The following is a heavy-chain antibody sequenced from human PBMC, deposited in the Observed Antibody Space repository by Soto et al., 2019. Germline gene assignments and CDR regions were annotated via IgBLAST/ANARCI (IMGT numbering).Heavy chain of an antibody. CDR1: GGSMRSGGYS. CDR2: IYHSGST. Sequence: PSETLSLTCAVSGGSMRSGGYSWSWVRLPQGKGLEWIGYIYHSGSTYYNPSLKSRVTISVDRSKNQFSLKLSSVTAADTAVYYCARQRWLQWGGFYFAYWGQGALFTVPS. D-gene: IGHD5-12*01. J-gene: IGHJ4*02. CDR3: ARQRWLQWGGFYFAY. V-gene: IGHV4-30-2*01.